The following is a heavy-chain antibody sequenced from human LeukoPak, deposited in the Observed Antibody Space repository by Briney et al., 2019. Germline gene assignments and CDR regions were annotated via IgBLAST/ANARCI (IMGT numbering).Heavy chain of an antibody. CDR1: GYTFSDYY. J-gene: IGHJ5*02. CDR3: ARDHLLFRQPPNWFDP. Sequence: ASVKVSCKASGYTFSDYYMHWVRQAPGQGLEWMGWINPDSGSTKYAQKFQDRVTMTSDTSISTAYMELSRLRSDDTAVYYCARDHLLFRQPPNWFDPWGQGTLVTVSS. V-gene: IGHV1-2*02. D-gene: IGHD1-14*01. CDR2: INPDSGST.